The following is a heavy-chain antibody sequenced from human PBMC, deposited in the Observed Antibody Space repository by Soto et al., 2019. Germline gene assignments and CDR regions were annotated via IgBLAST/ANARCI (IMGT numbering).Heavy chain of an antibody. Sequence: PXGSMSLTCTVSGGSIISSGYYWSWIREHPGKGLESIGYIYYSGRTYYNPSLKSRLTISVDRSKNQFCLKLSSVTAAYTAVYYCTRDVDSELATITGAFDICGQGTMVTVSS. J-gene: IGHJ3*02. CDR3: TRDVDSELATITGAFDI. V-gene: IGHV4-31*03. CDR2: IYYSGRT. CDR1: GGSIISSGYY. D-gene: IGHD5-12*01.